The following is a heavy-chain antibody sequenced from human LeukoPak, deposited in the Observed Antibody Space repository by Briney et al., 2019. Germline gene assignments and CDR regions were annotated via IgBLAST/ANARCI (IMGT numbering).Heavy chain of an antibody. V-gene: IGHV4-39*07. CDR3: ARDEGRLHEEGPYYYYYGMDV. CDR2: IYYSGST. J-gene: IGHJ6*02. CDR1: GGSISSSSYY. Sequence: PSETLSLTCTVSGGSISSSSYYWGWIRQPPGKGLEWIGSIYYSGSTYYNPSLKSRVTISVDKSKNQFSLKLSSVTAADTAVYYCARDEGRLHEEGPYYYYYGMDVWGQGTTVTVSS.